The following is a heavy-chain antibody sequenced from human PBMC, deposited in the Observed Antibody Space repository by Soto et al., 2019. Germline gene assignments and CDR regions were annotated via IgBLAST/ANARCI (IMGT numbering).Heavy chain of an antibody. CDR2: ISYDGSNK. CDR3: ARGLRYGASPDAFDI. V-gene: IGHV3-30-3*01. CDR1: GFTFSSYA. J-gene: IGHJ3*02. Sequence: QVQLVESGGGVVQPGRSLRLSCAASGFTFSSYAMHWVRQAPGKGLEWVAVISYDGSNKYYADSVKGRFTISRDNSKNTLYLQMNSLRAEDTAVYYCARGLRYGASPDAFDIWGQGTLVTVSS. D-gene: IGHD4-17*01.